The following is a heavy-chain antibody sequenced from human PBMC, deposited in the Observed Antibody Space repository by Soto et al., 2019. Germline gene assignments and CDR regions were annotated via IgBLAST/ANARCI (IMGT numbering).Heavy chain of an antibody. CDR2: IKSKAYGGTT. D-gene: IGHD2-21*01. CDR1: GVTFSNAW. Sequence: PGGPLRLSCGAAGVTFSNAWMNWVRQGPGKGLEWVGRIKSKAYGGTTDYAAPVKGRFTISRDDSKNTLYLQMNSLKTEDTAVYYCTTDLIPNYYYYGMDVWGQGTTVTVSS. J-gene: IGHJ6*02. V-gene: IGHV3-15*01. CDR3: TTDLIPNYYYYGMDV.